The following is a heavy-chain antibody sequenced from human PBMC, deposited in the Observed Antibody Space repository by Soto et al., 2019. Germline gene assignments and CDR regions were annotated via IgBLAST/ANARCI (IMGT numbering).Heavy chain of an antibody. D-gene: IGHD2-15*01. CDR3: ARDLCSGGSCYLAGNWFDP. V-gene: IGHV1-69*01. CDR1: GGTFSSYA. CDR2: IIPIFGTA. Sequence: QVQLVQSGAEVKKPGSSVKVSCKASGGTFSSYAISWVRQAPGQGLEWMGGIIPIFGTANYAQKFQGRVTITADESTSTAYMELSSLRSEDTAVYYCARDLCSGGSCYLAGNWFDPWGQGTLVTVSS. J-gene: IGHJ5*02.